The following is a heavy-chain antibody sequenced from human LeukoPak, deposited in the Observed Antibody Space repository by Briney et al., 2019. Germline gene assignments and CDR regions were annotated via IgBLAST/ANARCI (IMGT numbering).Heavy chain of an antibody. V-gene: IGHV3-23*01. CDR3: AKDFITMVRGTTPFDY. J-gene: IGHJ4*02. CDR1: GFTVSSNY. Sequence: GGSLRLSCAASGFTVSSNYMSWVRQAPGKGLEWVSAISGSGGSTYYADSVKGRFTISRDNSKNTLYLQMNSLRAEDTAVYYCAKDFITMVRGTTPFDYWGQGTLVTVSS. D-gene: IGHD3-10*01. CDR2: ISGSGGST.